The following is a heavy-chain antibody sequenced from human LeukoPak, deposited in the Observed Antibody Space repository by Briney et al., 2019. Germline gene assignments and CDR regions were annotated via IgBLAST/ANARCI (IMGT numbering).Heavy chain of an antibody. V-gene: IGHV4-34*01. CDR3: ARPSHYYDSSGYSDAFDI. CDR1: GGSFSGYY. CDR2: INHSGST. J-gene: IGHJ3*02. D-gene: IGHD3-22*01. Sequence: PSETLSLTCAVYGGSFSGYYWSWIRQPPGKGLEWIGEINHSGSTNYNPSLKSRVTISVDTSKNQFSLKLSSVTAADTAVYYCARPSHYYDSSGYSDAFDIWGQGTMVTVSS.